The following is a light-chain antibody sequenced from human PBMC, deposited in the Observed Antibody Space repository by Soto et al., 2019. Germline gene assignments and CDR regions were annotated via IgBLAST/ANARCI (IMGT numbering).Light chain of an antibody. CDR3: QQYSTYTPRT. CDR1: QSISDW. Sequence: DIQMTQSPSTLSASVGDRVTINCRASQSISDWLAWYQQKPGKAPKLLIYKASSLESGVPSRFSGSGSGTEFTLTISSLQPDDFATYYCQQYSTYTPRTFGQGTKVDIK. J-gene: IGKJ1*01. CDR2: KAS. V-gene: IGKV1-5*03.